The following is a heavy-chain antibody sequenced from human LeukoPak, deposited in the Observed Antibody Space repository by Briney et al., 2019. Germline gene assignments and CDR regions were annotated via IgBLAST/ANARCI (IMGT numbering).Heavy chain of an antibody. J-gene: IGHJ4*02. Sequence: PSETLSLTCTVSGDPISSYYWSWIRQPPGKGLEWIGYIHYSGSTNYNPSLKSRVTISGDTPKNQFSLNLTSVTAADTAVYYCARAFWGYYFDYWGQGTLVTVSS. CDR3: ARAFWGYYFDY. V-gene: IGHV4-59*01. CDR1: GDPISSYY. D-gene: IGHD3-16*01. CDR2: IHYSGST.